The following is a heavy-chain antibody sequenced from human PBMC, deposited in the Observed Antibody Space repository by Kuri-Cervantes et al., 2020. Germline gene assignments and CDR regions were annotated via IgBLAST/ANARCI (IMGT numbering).Heavy chain of an antibody. Sequence: SETLSLTCAVYGGSFSGYYWSWIRQPPGKGLEWTGEINHSGSTNYNPSLKSRVTISVDTSKNQFSLKLSSVTAADTAVYHCARVPNYDFWSGYYGNNWFDPWGQGTLVTVSS. CDR1: GGSFSGYY. D-gene: IGHD3-3*01. CDR3: ARVPNYDFWSGYYGNNWFDP. J-gene: IGHJ5*02. V-gene: IGHV4-34*01. CDR2: INHSGST.